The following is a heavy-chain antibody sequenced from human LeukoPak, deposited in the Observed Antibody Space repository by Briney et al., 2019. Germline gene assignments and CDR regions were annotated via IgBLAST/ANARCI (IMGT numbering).Heavy chain of an antibody. CDR2: MNPNSGNT. D-gene: IGHD3-9*01. V-gene: IGHV1-8*01. J-gene: IGHJ6*02. CDR3: VREAELRYFDWLLNYYYGMDV. Sequence: ASVKVSCKASGYTFTSYDINWVRQATGQGLEWMGWMNPNSGNTGYAQKFQGRVTMTRNTSISTAYMELSSLRSEDTAVYYCVREAELRYFDWLLNYYYGMDVWGQGTTVTVSS. CDR1: GYTFTSYD.